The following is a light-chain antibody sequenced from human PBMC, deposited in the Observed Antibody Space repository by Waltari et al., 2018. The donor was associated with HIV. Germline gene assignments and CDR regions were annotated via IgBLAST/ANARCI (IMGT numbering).Light chain of an antibody. V-gene: IGLV1-44*01. Sequence: QAVLTQPPSAPGPPGQRITIACSGSSSTIGSDAVHWYQQPPGTAPKLLIYNNNQRPSGVPDRFSASKSGTSASLAISGLQSEDEADYYCATWDHRLNGWVFGGGTKLTVL. CDR3: ATWDHRLNGWV. CDR1: SSTIGSDA. J-gene: IGLJ3*02. CDR2: NNN.